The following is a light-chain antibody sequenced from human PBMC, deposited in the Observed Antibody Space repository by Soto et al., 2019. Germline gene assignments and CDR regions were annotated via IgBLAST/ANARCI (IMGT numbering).Light chain of an antibody. CDR2: SDN. CDR1: NSNIGRNS. J-gene: IGLJ1*01. V-gene: IGLV1-44*01. Sequence: QTLLTQPPSASSTPGHRVTIACSGGNSNIGRNSVNWYQQLPGTAPKLLMYSDNQRPSGVPDRFSGSKSGTSASLAISGLQSEDEADYYCAAWDDSLTGYVFGTGTKVTVL. CDR3: AAWDDSLTGYV.